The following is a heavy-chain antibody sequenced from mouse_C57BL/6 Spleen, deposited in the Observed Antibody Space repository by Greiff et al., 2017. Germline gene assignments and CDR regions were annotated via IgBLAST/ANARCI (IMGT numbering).Heavy chain of an antibody. J-gene: IGHJ3*01. CDR2: INPSSGYT. D-gene: IGHD2-4*01. V-gene: IGHV1-4*01. CDR3: ARVDDDDGGFAY. CDR1: GYTFTSYT. Sequence: QVQLQQSGAELARPGASVKMSCKASGYTFTSYTMHWVKQRPGQGLEWIGYINPSSGYTKYNQKFKDKATLTADKSSSTAYMQMSSLTSEDSAVYYCARVDDDDGGFAYWGQGSLVTVSA.